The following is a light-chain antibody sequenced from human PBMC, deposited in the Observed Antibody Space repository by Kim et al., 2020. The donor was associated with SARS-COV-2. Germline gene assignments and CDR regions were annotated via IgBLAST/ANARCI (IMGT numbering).Light chain of an antibody. J-gene: IGLJ1*01. V-gene: IGLV3-19*01. CDR3: NSRDSSDNHYV. CDR2: GKN. Sequence: LGQTVRTSCKGDSLRSFYASWYQQKPGQAPVCVIYGKNNRPSGIPDRFSGSSSGNTASLTITGAQAEDKTDYYCNSRDSSDNHYVFGTGTKVTVL. CDR1: SLRSFY.